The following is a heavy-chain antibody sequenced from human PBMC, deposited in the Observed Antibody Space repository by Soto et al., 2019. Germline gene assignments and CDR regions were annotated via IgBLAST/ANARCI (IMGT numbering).Heavy chain of an antibody. Sequence: GRVTITRDTSASTAYMELSSLRSEDTAVYYCASSNIAAAPYGMDVWGQGTTVTVSS. CDR3: ASSNIAAAPYGMDV. D-gene: IGHD6-13*01. V-gene: IGHV1-3*01. J-gene: IGHJ6*02.